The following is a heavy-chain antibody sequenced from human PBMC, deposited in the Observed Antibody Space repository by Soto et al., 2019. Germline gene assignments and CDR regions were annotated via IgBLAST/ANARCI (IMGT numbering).Heavy chain of an antibody. CDR3: AKPLGHYYDSSGYYPDY. CDR1: GFTFSSYA. Sequence: GGSLRLSCAASGFTFSSYAMSWVRQAPGKGLEWVSAVSGSADTRYYADSVKGRFTISRDNSKNTLYLQMNSLRAEDTAVYYCAKPLGHYYDSSGYYPDYWGQGTLVTVSS. D-gene: IGHD3-22*01. CDR2: VSGSADTR. V-gene: IGHV3-23*01. J-gene: IGHJ4*02.